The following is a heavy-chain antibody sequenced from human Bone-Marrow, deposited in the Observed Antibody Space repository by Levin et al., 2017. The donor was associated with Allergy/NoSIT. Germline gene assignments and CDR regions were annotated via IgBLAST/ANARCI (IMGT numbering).Heavy chain of an antibody. CDR1: GYTFTSYD. Sequence: ASVKVSCKASGYTFTSYDINWVRQATGQGLEWMGWMNPNSGNTGYAQKFQGRVTMTRNTSISTAYMELSSLRSEDTAAYYCARGPARHGSGSSKGVYYFDYWGQGTLVTVSS. CDR3: ARGPARHGSGSSKGVYYFDY. J-gene: IGHJ4*02. D-gene: IGHD3-10*01. CDR2: MNPNSGNT. V-gene: IGHV1-8*01.